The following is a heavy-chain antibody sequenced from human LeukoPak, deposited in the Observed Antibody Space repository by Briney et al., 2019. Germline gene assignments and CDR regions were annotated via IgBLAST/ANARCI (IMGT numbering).Heavy chain of an antibody. D-gene: IGHD6-6*01. CDR1: GFSFSTYA. CDR2: ISTTSSYI. J-gene: IGHJ4*02. V-gene: IGHV3-21*01. Sequence: GGSLRLSCAASGFSFSTYAISWVRQAPGKGLEWVSCISTTSSYIFYADSVRGRFTISRDNAKNSLYLQMNSLRAEDTAVYYCARDPTCSSSHWGQGTLVTVSS. CDR3: ARDPTCSSSH.